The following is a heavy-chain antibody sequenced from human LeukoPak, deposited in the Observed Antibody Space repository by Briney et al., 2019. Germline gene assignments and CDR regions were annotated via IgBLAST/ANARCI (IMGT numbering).Heavy chain of an antibody. CDR2: IHASGPT. V-gene: IGHV4-4*09. CDR3: ARPYYYDSRIDP. D-gene: IGHD3-22*01. J-gene: IGHJ5*02. Sequence: SETLSLTCTVSGGSISTYYWSWIRRPPGKGLEWIAYIHASGPTNYNPSLKSRITISVDTSKNQFSLKLSSVTAADTAVYYCARPYYYDSRIDPWGQGILVTVSS. CDR1: GGSISTYY.